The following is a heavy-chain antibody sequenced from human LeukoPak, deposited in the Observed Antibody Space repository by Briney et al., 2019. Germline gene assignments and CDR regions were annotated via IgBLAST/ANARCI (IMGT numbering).Heavy chain of an antibody. CDR2: IYYSGST. D-gene: IGHD3-10*01. CDR1: GGSISSSSYY. Sequence: PSETLSLTCTVSGGSISSSSYYWGWIRQPPGKGLEWIGSIYYSGSTYYNPSLKSRVTISVDTSKNQFSLKLSSVTAADTAMYYCARHRVGSGSSLDYWGQGTLVTVSS. J-gene: IGHJ4*02. CDR3: ARHRVGSGSSLDY. V-gene: IGHV4-39*01.